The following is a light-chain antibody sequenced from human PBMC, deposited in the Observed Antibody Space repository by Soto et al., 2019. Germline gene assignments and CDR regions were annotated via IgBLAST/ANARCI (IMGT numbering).Light chain of an antibody. CDR3: QQYSRSPLT. V-gene: IGKV3-20*01. CDR2: GAS. J-gene: IGKJ4*01. Sequence: DIVLTQSPVTLSLSPGERATLSCRASQSVTSNYLAWYQQKPGQAPRLLIHGASSRATGIPDRFSGSGSGTDFTLTISRLEPEDFVVYYCQQYSRSPLTFGGGTKVDIK. CDR1: QSVTSNY.